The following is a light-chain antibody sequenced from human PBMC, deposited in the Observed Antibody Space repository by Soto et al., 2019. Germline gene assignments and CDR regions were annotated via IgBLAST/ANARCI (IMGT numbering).Light chain of an antibody. V-gene: IGKV2-28*01. CDR3: MQAIQAPQT. J-gene: IGKJ1*01. CDR2: LGS. CDR1: QSLLHSNGNIY. Sequence: DIVLTQSPLSLPVTPGEPASISCRSSQSLLHSNGNIYLDWYLQKPGQSPQLLIYLGSIRASGVPDRFRGSGSGTDFKLKITRVEAEYVGVDYSMQAIQAPQTFGLVTKVEIK.